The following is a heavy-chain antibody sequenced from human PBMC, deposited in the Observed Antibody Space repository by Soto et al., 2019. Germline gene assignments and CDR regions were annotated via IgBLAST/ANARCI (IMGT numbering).Heavy chain of an antibody. V-gene: IGHV1-18*01. D-gene: IGHD2-15*01. J-gene: IGHJ4*02. Sequence: QVQLVQSGAEVKKPGASVKVSCKASGYTFTSYGISWVRQAPGQGLEWMGWISAYNGNTNYAPQLQGRVTMTTYTSTSSACMELRSLRSDDTAVYYCARDTDIVVVVAADLVSLGQGTLVTVSS. CDR2: ISAYNGNT. CDR3: ARDTDIVVVVAADLVS. CDR1: GYTFTSYG.